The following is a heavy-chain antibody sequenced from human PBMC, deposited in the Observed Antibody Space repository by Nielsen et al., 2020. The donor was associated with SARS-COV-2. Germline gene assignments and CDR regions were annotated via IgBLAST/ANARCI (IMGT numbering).Heavy chain of an antibody. CDR1: GFTFSDYY. J-gene: IGHJ4*02. D-gene: IGHD6-13*01. CDR3: AKGDGDSWSPFLYLDN. Sequence: GESLKISCAASGFTFSDYYMSWVRRAPGKGLEWVSAISASGSSTCYGDAVKGRFTISRDNAINTLYLQMNSLRAEDTAVYYCAKGDGDSWSPFLYLDNWGQGTLVTVSS. CDR2: ISASGSST. V-gene: IGHV3-23*01.